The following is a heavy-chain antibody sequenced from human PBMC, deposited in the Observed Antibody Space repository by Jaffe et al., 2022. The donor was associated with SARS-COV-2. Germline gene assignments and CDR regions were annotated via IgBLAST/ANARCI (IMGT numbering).Heavy chain of an antibody. CDR3: ARDPLAGATWDYYYYGMDV. J-gene: IGHJ6*02. V-gene: IGHV4-4*07. CDR2: IYTSGST. CDR1: GGSISSYY. Sequence: QVQLQESGPGLVKPSETLSLTCTVSGGSISSYYWSWIRQPAGKGLEWIGRIYTSGSTNYNPSLKSRVTMSVDTSKNQFSLKLSSVTAADTAVYYCARDPLAGATWDYYYYGMDVWGQGTTVTVSS. D-gene: IGHD1-26*01.